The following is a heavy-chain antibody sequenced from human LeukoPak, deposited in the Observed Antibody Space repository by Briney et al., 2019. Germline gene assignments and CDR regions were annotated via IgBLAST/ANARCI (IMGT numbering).Heavy chain of an antibody. CDR1: GGSISSGSYY. Sequence: NASQTLSLTCTVSGGSISSGSYYWSWIRQPAGKGLEWIGRIYTSGSTNYNPSLKSRVTISVDTSKNQFSLKLSSVTAADTAVYYCARAGDWNVDQGLDYWGQETLVTVSS. D-gene: IGHD1-1*01. CDR3: ARAGDWNVDQGLDY. V-gene: IGHV4-61*02. CDR2: IYTSGST. J-gene: IGHJ4*02.